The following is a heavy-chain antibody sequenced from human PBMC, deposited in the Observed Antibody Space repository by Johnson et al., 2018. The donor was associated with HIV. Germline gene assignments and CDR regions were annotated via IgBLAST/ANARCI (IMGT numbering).Heavy chain of an antibody. Sequence: QVQLVESGGGVVQPGGSLRLSCAASGFTFSSYGMHWVRQAPGTGLEWAAFIRYDGSNKYSADSVKGRFTISRDNSKNTRYLQMNSRRAEDTAVYYCAKDTVSGSYYDAFDIWGQGTMVTVSS. V-gene: IGHV3-30*02. J-gene: IGHJ3*02. D-gene: IGHD1-26*01. CDR3: AKDTVSGSYYDAFDI. CDR1: GFTFSSYG. CDR2: IRYDGSNK.